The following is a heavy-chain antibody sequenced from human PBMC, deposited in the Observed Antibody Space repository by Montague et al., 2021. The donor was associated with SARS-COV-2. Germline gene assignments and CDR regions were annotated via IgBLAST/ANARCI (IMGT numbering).Heavy chain of an antibody. J-gene: IGHJ6*02. CDR1: GGSISSGSYY. CDR2: IYTSGST. V-gene: IGHV4-61*02. D-gene: IGHD3-3*01. Sequence: TLSLTCTVSGGSISSGSYYWSWIRQPAGKGLEWIGRIYTSGSTNYNPSLKSRVTISVDTSKNQLSLKLSSVTAADTAVYYCARASITIFGVADYGMDVWGQGTTVTVSS. CDR3: ARASITIFGVADYGMDV.